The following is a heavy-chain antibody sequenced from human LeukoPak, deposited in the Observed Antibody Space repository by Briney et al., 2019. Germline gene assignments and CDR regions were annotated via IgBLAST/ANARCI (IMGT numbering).Heavy chain of an antibody. D-gene: IGHD6-13*01. Sequence: ASVKVSCKASGYTFTSYYLHWVRQALGQGLEWMGVINPSGDSTSYAQKFQGRVTMTRDTSTSTVYMELSSLRSEDTAVYYCASTKSSSLFDFWGQGTLVTVSS. J-gene: IGHJ4*02. V-gene: IGHV1-46*01. CDR3: ASTKSSSLFDF. CDR1: GYTFTSYY. CDR2: INPSGDST.